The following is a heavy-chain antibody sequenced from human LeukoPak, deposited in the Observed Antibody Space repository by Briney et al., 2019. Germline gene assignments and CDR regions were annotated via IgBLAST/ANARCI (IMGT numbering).Heavy chain of an antibody. Sequence: GGSLRLSCVASGFTFTNYWMSWVRQAPGKGLEWVAVISYDGSNKYYADSVKGRFTISRDNSKNTLYLQMNSLRAEDTAVYYCARGLYDSSGYYYDYYYGMDVWGQGTTVTVSS. J-gene: IGHJ6*02. D-gene: IGHD3-22*01. CDR1: GFTFTNYW. CDR2: ISYDGSNK. CDR3: ARGLYDSSGYYYDYYYGMDV. V-gene: IGHV3-30-3*01.